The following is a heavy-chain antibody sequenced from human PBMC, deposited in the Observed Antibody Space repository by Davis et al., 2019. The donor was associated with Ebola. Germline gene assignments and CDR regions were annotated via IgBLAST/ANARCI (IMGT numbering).Heavy chain of an antibody. V-gene: IGHV3-30*04. Sequence: GESLKISCAASRFTFSSYAMHWVRQAPGKGLELVALISYDGKERYYADSVKGRFTISRDNSKSTLYLQMNSLRPEDTAVYHCAREGGYCSGGSCYSFGLDIWGRGTMVTVS. CDR2: ISYDGKER. J-gene: IGHJ3*02. D-gene: IGHD2-15*01. CDR1: RFTFSSYA. CDR3: AREGGYCSGGSCYSFGLDI.